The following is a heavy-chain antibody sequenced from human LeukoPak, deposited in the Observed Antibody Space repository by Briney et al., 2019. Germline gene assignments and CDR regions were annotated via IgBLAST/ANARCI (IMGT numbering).Heavy chain of an antibody. CDR2: IYYSGST. D-gene: IGHD6-6*01. Sequence: PSETLSLTCTVSGGSISSYYWSWIRQPPGKGLEWIGYIYYSGSTNYNPSLKSRVTISVDTSKNQFSLKLSSVTAADTAVYYCARGGYSSSTLKLFDYWGQGTLVTVSS. V-gene: IGHV4-59*01. CDR1: GGSISSYY. CDR3: ARGGYSSSTLKLFDY. J-gene: IGHJ4*02.